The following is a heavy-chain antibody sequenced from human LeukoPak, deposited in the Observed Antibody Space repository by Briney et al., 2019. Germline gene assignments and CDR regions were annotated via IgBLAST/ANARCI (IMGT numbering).Heavy chain of an antibody. CDR1: GFTFSSYS. V-gene: IGHV3-21*01. CDR2: ISTSSSYI. Sequence: GESLKISCAASGFTFSSYSMNWVRQAPGKGLEWVSSISTSSSYIYYADSVKGRFTVSRDNAKNSLYLQMNSLRAEDTAVYYCASGLRDGYSPASLDYWGQGTLVTVSS. J-gene: IGHJ4*02. CDR3: ASGLRDGYSPASLDY. D-gene: IGHD5-24*01.